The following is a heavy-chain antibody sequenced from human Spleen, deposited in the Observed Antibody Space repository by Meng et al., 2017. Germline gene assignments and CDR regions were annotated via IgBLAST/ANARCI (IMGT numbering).Heavy chain of an antibody. Sequence: SETLSLTCVVSGYSISSRYYWAWIRQSPGKGLERIGSIYHSGTTYYNPSLMSRVTISVDTSENQFSLELTSVTAADTAVYSCASLSGSYFPCDYWGHGTLVTVSS. D-gene: IGHD3-10*01. CDR3: ASLSGSYFPCDY. J-gene: IGHJ4*01. CDR2: IYHSGTT. V-gene: IGHV4-38-2*01. CDR1: GYSISSRYY.